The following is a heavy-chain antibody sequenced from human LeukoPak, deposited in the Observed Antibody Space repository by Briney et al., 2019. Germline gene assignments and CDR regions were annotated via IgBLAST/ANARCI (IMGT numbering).Heavy chain of an antibody. Sequence: AGGSLRLSCAASGFTFSSYAMSWVRQAPGKGLEWVSVVSGISGSTYYADSVKGRFTISRDTSKNTLYLQMNSLRAEDTAVYYCAKDFRGYSSSTSFDYWGQGTLVTVSS. J-gene: IGHJ4*02. CDR1: GFTFSSYA. CDR3: AKDFRGYSSSTSFDY. CDR2: VSGISGST. V-gene: IGHV3-23*01. D-gene: IGHD6-13*01.